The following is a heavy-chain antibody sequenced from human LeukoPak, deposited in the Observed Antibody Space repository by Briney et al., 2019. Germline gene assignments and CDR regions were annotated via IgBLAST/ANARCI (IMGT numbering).Heavy chain of an antibody. V-gene: IGHV4-39*01. D-gene: IGHD2/OR15-2a*01. Sequence: SETLSLTCTVSGDSVSRSDLYWGWIRQPPGEGLEWIGSIHYSGSTYYNPSLESRVTISVDTSKNQFSLNLRSVTDADTAVYYCAGRIVPAAFGSWGQGALVTVSS. CDR1: GDSVSRSDLY. J-gene: IGHJ4*02. CDR3: AGRIVPAAFGS. CDR2: IHYSGST.